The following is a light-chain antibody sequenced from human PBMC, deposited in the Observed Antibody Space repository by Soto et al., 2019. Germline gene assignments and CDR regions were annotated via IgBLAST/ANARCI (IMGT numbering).Light chain of an antibody. Sequence: EIVMTQSPATLSVSPGERATLSCRASQSIGSNLAWYQQIPGQAPRLLIYGASTRATGSTARFSGSGSGTESTLTISGLLSEDFAVYYCQQYDNWTRSFGPGTKVNIK. CDR1: QSIGSN. V-gene: IGKV3-15*01. J-gene: IGKJ3*01. CDR3: QQYDNWTRS. CDR2: GAS.